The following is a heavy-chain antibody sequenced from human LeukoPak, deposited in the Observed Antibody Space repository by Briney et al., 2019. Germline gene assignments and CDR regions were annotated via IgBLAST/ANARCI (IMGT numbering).Heavy chain of an antibody. CDR2: LYSGGNT. J-gene: IGHJ3*02. D-gene: IGHD3-10*01. CDR3: ATEGFRGVLFHI. CDR1: GVTVSSNH. V-gene: IGHV3-66*01. Sequence: GSLRLSCAASGVTVSSNHMSWVRQAPGKGLEWVSVLYSGGNTYYADSVQGRFTISRDNSRNTLYLQMNSLRVEDTAVYYCATEGFRGVLFHIWGQGTVVTVSS.